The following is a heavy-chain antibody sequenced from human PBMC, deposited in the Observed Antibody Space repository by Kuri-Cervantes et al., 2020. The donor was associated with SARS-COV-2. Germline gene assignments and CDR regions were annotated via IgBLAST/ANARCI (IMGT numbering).Heavy chain of an antibody. D-gene: IGHD2-2*01. V-gene: IGHV1-69*06. CDR3: ARVHCISVSCFSAYPLDV. Sequence: SVKVSCKASGYTFRDYGFTWVRQAPGQGLEWMGRINLMFDSANYAQKVQGRVTITADKSTRTTYMELSSLTSEDTAVYYCARVHCISVSCFSAYPLDVWGQGTTVTVSS. CDR2: INLMFDSA. CDR1: GYTFRDYG. J-gene: IGHJ6*02.